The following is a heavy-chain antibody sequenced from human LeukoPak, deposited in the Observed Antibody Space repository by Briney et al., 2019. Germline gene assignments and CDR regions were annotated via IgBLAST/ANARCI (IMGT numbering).Heavy chain of an antibody. CDR1: GGSFSGYF. Sequence: SETLSLTCAVYGGSFSGYFWCWVRQPPGKGLEWIGEINHSGSTSYNPSLKSRVTISVDTSKNQFSLKLSSVTAADTAVYYCARMQPVRYYYYGMDVWGQGTTVTVSS. D-gene: IGHD6-6*01. J-gene: IGHJ6*02. CDR2: INHSGST. CDR3: ARMQPVRYYYYGMDV. V-gene: IGHV4-34*01.